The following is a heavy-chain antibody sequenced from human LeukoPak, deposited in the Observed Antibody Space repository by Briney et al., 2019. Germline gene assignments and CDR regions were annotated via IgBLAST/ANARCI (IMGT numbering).Heavy chain of an antibody. CDR2: ISSSGSTI. J-gene: IGHJ4*02. V-gene: IGHV3-48*01. CDR3: ARRTTTVTH. D-gene: IGHD4-17*01. CDR1: GFTFSSYT. Sequence: GGSLRLSCAASGFTFSSYTMNWVRQAPGKGLEWVSYISSSGSTIYYADSVKGRFTISRDNAKNSLYLQMNSLRAEDTAVYYCARRTTTVTHWGQGTLVTVSS.